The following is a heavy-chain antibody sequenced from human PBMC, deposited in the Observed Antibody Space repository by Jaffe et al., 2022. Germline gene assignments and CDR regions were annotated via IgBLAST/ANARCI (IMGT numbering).Heavy chain of an antibody. CDR3: ATEGKDRVALGDAFHM. CDR1: GFTFINFG. J-gene: IGHJ3*02. CDR2: IQHDATNK. V-gene: IGHV3-30*02. D-gene: IGHD5-12*01. Sequence: QVQLVESGGGVVQPGGSLRLSCAASGFTFINFGMHWVRRAPGKGLDWVAFIQHDATNKYYAESVKGRFTISRDNSRNTLYLQLNSLRSDDTAVYYCATEGKDRVALGDAFHMWGQGTMVTVSS.